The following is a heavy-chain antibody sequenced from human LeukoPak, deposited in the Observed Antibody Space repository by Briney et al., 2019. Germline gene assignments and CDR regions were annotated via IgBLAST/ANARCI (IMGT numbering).Heavy chain of an antibody. CDR2: ISAFNGNT. D-gene: IGHD2-21*02. CDR1: GYTFTSYG. V-gene: IGHV1-18*01. J-gene: IGHJ4*02. Sequence: ASVPVSCKASGYTFTSYGISWVRQAPGQGLEWMGWISAFNGNTNYAHKLQGRVTMTTDTSTSTDYMELRSLRSDDTAVYYCATIPLAYCGGDCHFDYWGQGTLVTVS. CDR3: ATIPLAYCGGDCHFDY.